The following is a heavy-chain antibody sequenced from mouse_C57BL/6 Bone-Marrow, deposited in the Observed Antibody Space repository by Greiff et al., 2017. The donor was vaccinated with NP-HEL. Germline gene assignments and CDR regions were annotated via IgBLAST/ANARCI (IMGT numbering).Heavy chain of an antibody. CDR1: GFTFTSYW. CDR2: IDPSDSYT. D-gene: IGHD1-1*01. Sequence: QVQLQQPGAELVRPGTSVKLSCKASGFTFTSYWMHWVKPRPGQGLEWIGVIDPSDSYTHYNQKFKGKATLTVDTSSSTAYMQLSSLTSEDSAVYYCSRHLVTTVVAIDYWGQGTTLTVSS. V-gene: IGHV1-59*01. CDR3: SRHLVTTVVAIDY. J-gene: IGHJ2*01.